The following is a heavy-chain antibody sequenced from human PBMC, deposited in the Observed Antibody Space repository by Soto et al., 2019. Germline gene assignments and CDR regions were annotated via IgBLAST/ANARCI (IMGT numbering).Heavy chain of an antibody. CDR3: ARGPHGGWYDSRWSDP. D-gene: IGHD6-19*01. CDR2: INHSGST. V-gene: IGHV4-34*01. CDR1: GGSFSGYY. Sequence: SETLSLTCAVYGGSFSGYYWSWIRQPPGKGLEWIGEINHSGSTNYNPSLKSRVTISVDTSKNQFSLKLSSVTAADTAVYYCARGPHGGWYDSRWSDPWGQGTLVTVSS. J-gene: IGHJ5*02.